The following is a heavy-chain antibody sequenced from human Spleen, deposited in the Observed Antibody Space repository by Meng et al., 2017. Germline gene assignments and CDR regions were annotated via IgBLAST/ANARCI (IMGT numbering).Heavy chain of an antibody. V-gene: IGHV4-34*01. Sequence: QGRLQQWGAGLFKPSETLSLTCVVSGGSFSDYYWSWIRQPPDMGLEWIGEINQSGSTNYNPSLESRATISVDTSQKKLSLKLTSVTAADSAVYYCARGPTTMAHDFDYWGQGTLVTVSS. CDR2: INQSGST. CDR3: ARGPTTMAHDFDY. D-gene: IGHD4-11*01. CDR1: GGSFSDYY. J-gene: IGHJ4*02.